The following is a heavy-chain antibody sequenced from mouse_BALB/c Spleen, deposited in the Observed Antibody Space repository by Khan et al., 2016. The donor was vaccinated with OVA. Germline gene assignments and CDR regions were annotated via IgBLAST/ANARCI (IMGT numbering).Heavy chain of an antibody. CDR3: ARESSYWYFDV. CDR2: INTYTGEP. J-gene: IGHJ1*01. D-gene: IGHD1-1*01. Sequence: QIQLVQSGPELKKPGETVKISCKASGYTFTNYRMNWMKQAPGKGLKWMGWINTYTGEPTYGDDLKGRFAFSLETSASTAYLQINNLKNEDMATYFCARESSYWYFDVWGAVTTVTVSS. CDR1: GYTFTNYR. V-gene: IGHV9-1*02.